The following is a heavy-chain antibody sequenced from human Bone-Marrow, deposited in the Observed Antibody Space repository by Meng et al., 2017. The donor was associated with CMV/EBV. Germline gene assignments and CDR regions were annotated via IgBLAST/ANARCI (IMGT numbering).Heavy chain of an antibody. CDR1: GFTFSSYW. Sequence: GESLKISCAASGFTFSSYWMSWVRQAPGTGLEWVANIKQDGSEKYYVDSVKGRFTLYRDNAKNSLYLQMNSLRAEDTAVYYCAKDASFWSGFNWFDPWVQGTLVTVSS. CDR2: IKQDGSEK. V-gene: IGHV3-7*03. CDR3: AKDASFWSGFNWFDP. J-gene: IGHJ5*02. D-gene: IGHD3-3*01.